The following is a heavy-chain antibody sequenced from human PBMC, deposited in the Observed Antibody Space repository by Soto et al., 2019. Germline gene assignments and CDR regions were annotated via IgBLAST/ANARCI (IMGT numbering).Heavy chain of an antibody. D-gene: IGHD2-2*02. CDR2: IYYSGST. V-gene: IGHV4-30-4*01. CDR1: GGSISSCDYY. J-gene: IGHJ6*02. Sequence: QVQLQESGPGLVKPSQTLSLTCTVSGGSISSCDYYWSWIRQPPGKGLEWIGYIYYSGSTYYNPSLKSRVTISVDTSKNQFSLKLSSVTAADTAVYYCARGYCSSTSCYIGLNYYYGMDVWGQGTTVTVSS. CDR3: ARGYCSSTSCYIGLNYYYGMDV.